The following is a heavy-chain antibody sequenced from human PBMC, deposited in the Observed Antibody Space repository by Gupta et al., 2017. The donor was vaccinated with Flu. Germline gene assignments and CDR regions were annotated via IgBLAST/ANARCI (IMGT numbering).Heavy chain of an antibody. D-gene: IGHD2/OR15-2a*01. CDR2: LGRDGSYK. V-gene: IGHV3-30*18. CDR1: AFTVSRYG. Sequence: QMQLGGTGAGVVQVGTSLRLCCAATAFTVSRYGMSCGHQATGQGPEWVEDLGRDGSYKDYADSVGGRFTIARDKSKNTLSLEKDSLKVEYTDVYCCAKDGPWAACCPYFCYAMDVWGKGTTVTVSS. CDR3: AKDGPWAACCPYFCYAMDV. J-gene: IGHJ6*03.